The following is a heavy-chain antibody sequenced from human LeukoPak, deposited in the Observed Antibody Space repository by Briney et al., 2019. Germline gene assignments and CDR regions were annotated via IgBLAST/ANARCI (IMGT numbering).Heavy chain of an antibody. D-gene: IGHD3-16*02. CDR2: IYYSGST. CDR3: ASFDLGELSFDY. V-gene: IGHV4-39*01. CDR1: GGSLSSSSYY. Sequence: SETLSLTCTVSGGSLSSSSYYWGWIRQPPGKGLEWIGSIYYSGSTYYNPSLKSRVTISVDTSKNQFSLKLSSVTAADTAVYYCASFDLGELSFDYWGQGTLVTVSS. J-gene: IGHJ4*02.